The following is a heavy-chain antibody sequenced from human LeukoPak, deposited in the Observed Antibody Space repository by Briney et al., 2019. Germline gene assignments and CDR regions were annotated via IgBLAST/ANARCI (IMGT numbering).Heavy chain of an antibody. CDR1: GGSFSGYY. Sequence: SETLSLTCAVYGGSFSGYYWSWTRQPPGKGLEWIGEINHSGSTNYNPSLKSRVTISVDTSKNQFSLKLSSVTAADTAVYYCARGRRHHYYDSSGYYVYWGQGTLVTVSS. D-gene: IGHD3-22*01. CDR2: INHSGST. V-gene: IGHV4-34*01. CDR3: ARGRRHHYYDSSGYYVY. J-gene: IGHJ4*02.